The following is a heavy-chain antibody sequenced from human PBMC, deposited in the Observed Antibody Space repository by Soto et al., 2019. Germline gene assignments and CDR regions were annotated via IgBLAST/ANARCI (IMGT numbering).Heavy chain of an antibody. D-gene: IGHD5-18*01. Sequence: QEQLVESGGGVVQPGRSLRLSCAASGFSFSSYAMHWVRQAPGKGLEWVALIWHDGSTTSYADSVKGRFTISRDNSKHTHYLQMNNLRAEDTAVYYCAIDVETTKANYYYYGMDVWGRGTPVTVSS. CDR3: AIDVETTKANYYYYGMDV. V-gene: IGHV3-33*01. CDR1: GFSFSSYA. CDR2: IWHDGSTT. J-gene: IGHJ6*02.